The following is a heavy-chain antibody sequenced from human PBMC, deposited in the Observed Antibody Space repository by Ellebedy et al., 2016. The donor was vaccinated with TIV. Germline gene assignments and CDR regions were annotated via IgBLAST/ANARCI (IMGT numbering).Heavy chain of an antibody. Sequence: GESLKISXAASGFTFSDYWMHWVRQAPGKGLVWVSRINSDGSATNYADSVKGRFTISRDNAKNTLFLQMDSLRDEDTAVYYCTRGYSTSSRLPFDYWGQGTLVTFSS. D-gene: IGHD6-6*01. CDR3: TRGYSTSSRLPFDY. CDR2: INSDGSAT. J-gene: IGHJ4*02. CDR1: GFTFSDYW. V-gene: IGHV3-74*01.